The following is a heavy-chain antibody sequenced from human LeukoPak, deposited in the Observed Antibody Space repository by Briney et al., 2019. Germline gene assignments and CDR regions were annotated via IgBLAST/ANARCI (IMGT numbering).Heavy chain of an antibody. CDR1: GYTFTSYY. CDR3: ARHPYCSGGSCLDYYYYYMDV. V-gene: IGHV1-46*01. CDR2: INPSGGST. D-gene: IGHD2-15*01. J-gene: IGHJ6*03. Sequence: ASVKVSCKASGYTFTSYYMHWVRQAPGQGLEWMGIINPSGGSTSYAQKFQGRVTMTRDTSTSTAYMELSSLRSEDTAVYYCARHPYCSGGSCLDYYYYYMDVWGKGTTVTVSS.